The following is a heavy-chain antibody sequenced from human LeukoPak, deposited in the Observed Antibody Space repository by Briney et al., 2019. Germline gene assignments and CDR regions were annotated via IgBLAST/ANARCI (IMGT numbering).Heavy chain of an antibody. V-gene: IGHV3-23*01. CDR3: AKRNYYLDY. CDR2: IGTSGGDT. CDR1: GFTFNRYA. J-gene: IGHJ4*02. Sequence: GGSLRLSCAVSGFTFNRYAMRGVRGARGGGVEWVSTIGTSGGDTYYTDSVKGRFTISRDDSKNTLYLQMNSLTADDTAVYYCAKRNYYLDYWGQGTLVTIPS.